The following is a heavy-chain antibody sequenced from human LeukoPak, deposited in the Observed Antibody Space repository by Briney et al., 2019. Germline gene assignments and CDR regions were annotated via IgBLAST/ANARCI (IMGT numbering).Heavy chain of an antibody. Sequence: GGSLRLSCAASGFTFSDYYMTWLRQAPGKGLEWLSYISNSGSTVFYADSVMGQFTVSRDNAKRSLYLQIESLRDDDTAVYHCALGTINKDFYFGMDVWGQGTTVTVSS. CDR1: GFTFSDYY. J-gene: IGHJ6*02. CDR3: ALGTINKDFYFGMDV. V-gene: IGHV3-11*01. CDR2: ISNSGSTV. D-gene: IGHD2-8*01.